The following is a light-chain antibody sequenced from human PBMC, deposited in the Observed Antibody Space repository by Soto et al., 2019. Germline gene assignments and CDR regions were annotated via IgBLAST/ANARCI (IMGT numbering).Light chain of an antibody. CDR3: QQADSFPLT. V-gene: IGKV1D-12*01. Sequence: DIQMTQSPASVSASIGDTVTITCRASQDISTLLAWYQQKPGKAPKLLIYGASTLESGVPSRFSGRGSGTDFTLTISRLQPEDFATSFCQQADSFPLTFGGGT. CDR2: GAS. CDR1: QDISTL. J-gene: IGKJ4*01.